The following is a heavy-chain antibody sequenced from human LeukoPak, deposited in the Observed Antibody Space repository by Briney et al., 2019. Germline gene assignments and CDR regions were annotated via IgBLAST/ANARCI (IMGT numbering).Heavy chain of an antibody. Sequence: SETLSLTCTVSGDSISTYYWSWIRQPSGKGLEWIGCIYYSGSTNYNPSLKSRVTISVDTSKNQFSLKLSSVTAADTAVYYCARHVSSAARLFDYWGQGTLVTVSS. CDR1: GDSISTYY. J-gene: IGHJ4*02. D-gene: IGHD6-6*01. CDR3: ARHVSSAARLFDY. CDR2: IYYSGST. V-gene: IGHV4-59*08.